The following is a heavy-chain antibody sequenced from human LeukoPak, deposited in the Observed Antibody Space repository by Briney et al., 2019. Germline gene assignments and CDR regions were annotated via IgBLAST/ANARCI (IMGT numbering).Heavy chain of an antibody. CDR3: ARGGDDCSSTSCYFEVPHVRVRKVNWFDP. D-gene: IGHD2-2*01. CDR1: GGSISSGGYY. J-gene: IGHJ5*02. V-gene: IGHV4-30-2*01. CDR2: IYHSGST. Sequence: PSQTLSLTCTVSGGSISSGGYYWSWIRQPPGKGLEWIGYIYHSGSTYYNPSLKSRVTISVDRSKNQFSLKLSSVTAADTAVYYCARGGDDCSSTSCYFEVPHVRVRKVNWFDPWGQGTLVTVSS.